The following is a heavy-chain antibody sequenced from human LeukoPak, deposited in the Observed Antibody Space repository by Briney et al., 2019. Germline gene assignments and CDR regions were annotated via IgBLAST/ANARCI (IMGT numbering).Heavy chain of an antibody. CDR2: ISAYNGNT. CDR3: ARATMVQGVITPPFDY. V-gene: IGHV1-18*01. CDR1: GYTFTSYG. Sequence: GASVKVSCKASGYTFTSYGIIWVRQAPGQGLEWMGWISAYNGNTNYAQKLQGRVTMTTDTSTSTAYMELRSLRSDDTAVYYCARATMVQGVITPPFDYWGQGTLVTVSS. J-gene: IGHJ4*02. D-gene: IGHD3-10*01.